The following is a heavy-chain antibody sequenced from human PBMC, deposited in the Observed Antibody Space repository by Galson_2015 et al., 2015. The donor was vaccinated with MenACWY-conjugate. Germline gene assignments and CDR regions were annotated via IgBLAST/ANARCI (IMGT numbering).Heavy chain of an antibody. J-gene: IGHJ6*02. Sequence: SVKVSCKVSGYTLTELSMHWVRQAPGKGLEWMGGFDPEDGETIYAQKFQGRVTMTEDTSTDTAYMELSSLRSEDTAVYYCASRGYCSSTSCYPLYYYGMDVWGQGTTVTVSS. CDR3: ASRGYCSSTSCYPLYYYGMDV. D-gene: IGHD2-2*01. CDR1: GYTLTELS. V-gene: IGHV1-24*01. CDR2: FDPEDGET.